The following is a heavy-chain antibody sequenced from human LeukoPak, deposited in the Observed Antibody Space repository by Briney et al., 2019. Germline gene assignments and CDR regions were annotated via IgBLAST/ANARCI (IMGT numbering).Heavy chain of an antibody. V-gene: IGHV1-58*01. CDR3: ASDPPYTSSSAW. CDR2: ILVGSGNT. D-gene: IGHD2-2*01. CDR1: GFTFTSTA. Sequence: SVKVSCKASGFTFTSTAVQWVRQARGQRLEWIGWILVGSGNTNYAQMFQEKVTLTWDVSTSTAYMVLSSLRSEDTAIYYCASDPPYTSSSAWWGQGTLVTVSS. J-gene: IGHJ4*02.